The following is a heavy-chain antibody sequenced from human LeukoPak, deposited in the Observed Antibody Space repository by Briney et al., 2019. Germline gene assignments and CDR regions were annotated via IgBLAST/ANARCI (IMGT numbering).Heavy chain of an antibody. Sequence: ASVKVSCKASGYSFTDYYMHGVRQAPGQGLEWMGWINPYSGDTNYAQKFQGRVTMTRDTSISTAYMELRRLSSDDTAVFSCARVGGYCTTTSCSYGLDVWGQGTTVTVSS. J-gene: IGHJ6*02. V-gene: IGHV1-2*02. CDR2: INPYSGDT. D-gene: IGHD2-2*01. CDR1: GYSFTDYY. CDR3: ARVGGYCTTTSCSYGLDV.